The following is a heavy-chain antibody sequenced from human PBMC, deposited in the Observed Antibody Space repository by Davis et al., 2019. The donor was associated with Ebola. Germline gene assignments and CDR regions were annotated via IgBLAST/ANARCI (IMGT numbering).Heavy chain of an antibody. CDR3: ARVRCSGGSCYHYYGMDV. J-gene: IGHJ6*04. V-gene: IGHV3-33*01. Sequence: PGGSLRLSCAASGFTFSSYGMHWVRQAPGKGLEWVAVIWYDGSNKYYADSVKGRFTISRDNSKNTLYLQMNSLRAEDTAVYYCARVRCSGGSCYHYYGMDVWGKGTTVTVSS. CDR2: IWYDGSNK. CDR1: GFTFSSYG. D-gene: IGHD2-15*01.